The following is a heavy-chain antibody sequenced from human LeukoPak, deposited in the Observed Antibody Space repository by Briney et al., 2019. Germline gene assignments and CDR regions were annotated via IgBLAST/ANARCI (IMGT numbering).Heavy chain of an antibody. V-gene: IGHV1-46*01. CDR2: INPSGGST. CDR1: GYTFTSYY. Sequence: GASVKVSCKASGYTFTSYYMHWLRQAPGQGLGWLGIINPSGGSTSYAQKFQGRVTMTRDTSTSTVYMELSSLRSEDTAVYYCARATVEEVVAASLDYWGQGTLVTVSS. J-gene: IGHJ4*02. D-gene: IGHD2-15*01. CDR3: ARATVEEVVAASLDY.